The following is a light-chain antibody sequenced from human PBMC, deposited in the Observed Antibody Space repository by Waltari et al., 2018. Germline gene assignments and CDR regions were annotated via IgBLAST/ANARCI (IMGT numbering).Light chain of an antibody. V-gene: IGLV2-23*02. Sequence: QSALTQPASVSGSPGQSITISCTGTSSDIGTYNLVSWYQQYPGKAPKLIICEVTKRPSGVFYRLSGSKSGSTASLTISGLQPEDEADYYCCSYVDSRTFEWVFGGGTKLTVL. J-gene: IGLJ3*02. CDR3: CSYVDSRTFEWV. CDR1: SSDIGTYNL. CDR2: EVT.